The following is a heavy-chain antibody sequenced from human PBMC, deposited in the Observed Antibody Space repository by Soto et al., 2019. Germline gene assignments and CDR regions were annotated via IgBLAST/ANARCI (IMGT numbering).Heavy chain of an antibody. V-gene: IGHV4-39*01. CDR3: ARHTPAISISDH. D-gene: IGHD2-15*01. CDR1: GGSISSSSYY. CDR2: IYYSGST. J-gene: IGHJ4*02. Sequence: PSETLYLTCTVSGGSISSSSYYWGWIRQPPGKGLEWIGSIYYSGSTYYNPSLKSRVTIFVVTSKILFSLKLSSVTAADTAVYYCARHTPAISISDHWGQGTLVTVSS.